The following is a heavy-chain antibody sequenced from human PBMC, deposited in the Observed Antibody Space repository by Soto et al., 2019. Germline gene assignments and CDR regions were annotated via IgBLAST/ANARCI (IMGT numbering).Heavy chain of an antibody. CDR3: AAYYYDSSGYFDYFDY. V-gene: IGHV4-34*01. J-gene: IGHJ4*02. Sequence: SETLSLTCAVYGGSFSGYYWSWIRQPPGKGLEWIGEINHSGSTNYNPSLKSRVTISVDTSKNQFSLKLGSVTAADTAVYYCAAYYYDSSGYFDYFDYWGQGTLVTVSS. D-gene: IGHD3-22*01. CDR1: GGSFSGYY. CDR2: INHSGST.